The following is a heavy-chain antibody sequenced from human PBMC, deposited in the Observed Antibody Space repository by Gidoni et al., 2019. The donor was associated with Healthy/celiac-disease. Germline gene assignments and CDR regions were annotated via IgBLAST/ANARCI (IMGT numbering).Heavy chain of an antibody. CDR2: ISSSGSTI. J-gene: IGHJ4*02. CDR3: ARGAHCSSTSCYDPSFDY. CDR1: GSTFSDSY. Sequence: VQRVASGGGLVQLVGSLRLSCAASGSTFSDSYMSWIRQAPGQGLEWVSYISSSGSTIYYADAVKGRFTISRDNAKNSLYRQMNSLRAEDTAVYYCARGAHCSSTSCYDPSFDYWGQGTLVTVSS. D-gene: IGHD2-2*01. V-gene: IGHV3-11*01.